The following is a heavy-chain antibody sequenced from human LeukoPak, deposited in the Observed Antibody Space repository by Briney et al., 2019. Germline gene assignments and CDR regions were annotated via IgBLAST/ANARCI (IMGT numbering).Heavy chain of an antibody. V-gene: IGHV4-34*01. Sequence: LETLSLTCAVYGGSFSGYYWSWIRQPPGKGLEWIGEINHSGGTNYNPSLKSRVTISVDTSKNQFSLKLSSVTAADTAVYYCARAAPYGSGSYYNGDYWGQGTLVTVSS. CDR2: INHSGGT. J-gene: IGHJ4*02. CDR3: ARAAPYGSGSYYNGDY. D-gene: IGHD3-10*01. CDR1: GGSFSGYY.